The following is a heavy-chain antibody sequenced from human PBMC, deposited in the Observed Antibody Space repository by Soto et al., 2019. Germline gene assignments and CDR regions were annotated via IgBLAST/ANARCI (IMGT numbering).Heavy chain of an antibody. Sequence: QVQLQESGPGLVKPSQTLSLTCTVSGGSISSGGYYWSWIRQHPGKGLEWIGYIYYSGSTYYNPSLKSRVTISVDTSKNQFSLKLSSVPAADTAVYYCASRIAAAGAEYFQHWGQGTLVTVSS. CDR2: IYYSGST. V-gene: IGHV4-31*03. CDR3: ASRIAAAGAEYFQH. J-gene: IGHJ1*01. D-gene: IGHD6-13*01. CDR1: GGSISSGGYY.